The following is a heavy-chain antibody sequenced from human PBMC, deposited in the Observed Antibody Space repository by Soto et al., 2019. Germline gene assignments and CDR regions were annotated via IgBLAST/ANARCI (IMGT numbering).Heavy chain of an antibody. J-gene: IGHJ5*02. CDR2: IYYSGST. CDR3: ARFFKDDYVWGRPRARSDWFDP. Sequence: QVQLQESGPGLVKPSQTLSLTCTVSGGSISSGGYYWSWIRQHPGKGLEWIGYIYYSGSTYYNPSLKIRVTISVDTSKNQFSLKLSSVTAADTAVYYCARFFKDDYVWGRPRARSDWFDPWGQGTLVTVSS. CDR1: GGSISSGGYY. V-gene: IGHV4-31*03. D-gene: IGHD3-16*01.